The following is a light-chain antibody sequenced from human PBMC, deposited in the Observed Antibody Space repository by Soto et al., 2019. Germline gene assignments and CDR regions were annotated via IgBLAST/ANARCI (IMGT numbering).Light chain of an antibody. V-gene: IGLV2-14*01. Sequence: QSALTQPASVSGSPGQSITISCVGTSGDSGDYNYVSWYQQHPGKVPKVIIYDVSNRPSGVSYSFSGTKSGNTAALNVSGLQAEDEADYYCCSYTRIGTLIFGTGTKLTVL. J-gene: IGLJ1*01. CDR3: CSYTRIGTLI. CDR1: SGDSGDYNY. CDR2: DVS.